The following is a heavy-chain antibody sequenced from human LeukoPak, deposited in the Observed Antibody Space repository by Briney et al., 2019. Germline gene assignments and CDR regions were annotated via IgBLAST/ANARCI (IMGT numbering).Heavy chain of an antibody. CDR1: GGTFSSYA. CDR3: ARSKGGAANYGMDV. CDR2: INPNSGGT. Sequence: GASVTVSFTASGGTFSSYAISWVRQAPGQGLEWMGRINPNSGGTNYAQKFQGRVTMTRDTSISTAYMELSRLRSDDTAVYYCARSKGGAANYGMDVWGQGTTVTVSS. V-gene: IGHV1-2*06. D-gene: IGHD3-16*01. J-gene: IGHJ6*02.